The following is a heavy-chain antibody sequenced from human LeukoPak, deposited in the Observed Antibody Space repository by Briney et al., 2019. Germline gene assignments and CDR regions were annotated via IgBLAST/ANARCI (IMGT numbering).Heavy chain of an antibody. CDR2: ISGSGGST. Sequence: GGSLRLSCAASGFTFSTYAMSWVRLAPGKGLEWVSGISGSGGSTYYADSVKGRFTSSRDNSNNTLYVQVNSLRVEDTAVYYCAESGGLSGSGRLAMDVWGQGATVTVSS. CDR3: AESGGLSGSGRLAMDV. D-gene: IGHD3-10*01. CDR1: GFTFSTYA. V-gene: IGHV3-23*01. J-gene: IGHJ6*02.